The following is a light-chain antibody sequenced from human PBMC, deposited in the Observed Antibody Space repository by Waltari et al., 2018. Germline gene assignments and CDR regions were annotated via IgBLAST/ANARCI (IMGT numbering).Light chain of an antibody. Sequence: QSALTQPASVSGSPGQSITISCTGSSSDVGGHNYVSWYQQHPGKAPKLMIYDVNKRPSGISIRFSGSKSGNTASLTISGLQAEDEADYFCSSYAASRTLVVFGGGTKLTVL. V-gene: IGLV2-14*03. CDR1: SSDVGGHNY. CDR2: DVN. J-gene: IGLJ2*01. CDR3: SSYAASRTLVV.